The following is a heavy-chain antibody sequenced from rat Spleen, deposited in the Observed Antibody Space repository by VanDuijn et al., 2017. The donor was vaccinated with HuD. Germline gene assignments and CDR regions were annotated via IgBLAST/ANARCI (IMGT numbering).Heavy chain of an antibody. V-gene: IGHV5-27*01. CDR3: TTTWNFAY. CDR2: ISTSGGST. J-gene: IGHJ3*01. Sequence: EVELVESGGGLVQPGRSMKLSCAASGFTFTTYGLAWVRQAPTKGLEWVATISTSGGSTYYRDSVKGRFTISRDNARSTLYLQMDSLRSEDTATYYCTTTWNFAYWGQGTLVTVSS. CDR1: GFTFTTYG.